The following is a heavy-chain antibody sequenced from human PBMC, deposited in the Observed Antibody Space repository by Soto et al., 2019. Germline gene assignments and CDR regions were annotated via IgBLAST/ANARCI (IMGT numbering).Heavy chain of an antibody. J-gene: IGHJ6*02. CDR1: GYTFTSYG. V-gene: IGHV1-18*01. CDR3: ARHFSSSSQYYYGMDV. Sequence: GASVKVSCKSSGYTFTSYGISWVRQAPGQGLEWMVWISAYNGNTNYAQKLQGRVTMTTDTSTSTAYTELRSLRSDDTAVYYCARHFSSSSQYYYGMDVWGQGTTVTVSS. D-gene: IGHD6-13*01. CDR2: ISAYNGNT.